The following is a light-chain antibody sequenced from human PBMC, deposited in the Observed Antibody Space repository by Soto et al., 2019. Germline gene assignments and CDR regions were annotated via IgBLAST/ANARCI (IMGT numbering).Light chain of an antibody. CDR2: DAS. Sequence: ERVMTQSPATLSVSPGERATLSCRASQSVKSKLAWYQQKRGQAPRLLIYDASTRATGIPARFSGSGSGTDFTLTISSLQSEDFAVYYCQQYNNWPQTFGQGTKVEIK. V-gene: IGKV3-15*01. CDR1: QSVKSK. CDR3: QQYNNWPQT. J-gene: IGKJ1*01.